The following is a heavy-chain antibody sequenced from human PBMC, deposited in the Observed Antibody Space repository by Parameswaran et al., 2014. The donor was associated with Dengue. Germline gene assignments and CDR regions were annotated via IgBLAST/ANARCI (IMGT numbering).Heavy chain of an antibody. CDR2: MNPNSGNT. CDR3: AREDIVATNQAS. Sequence: KWVRQAPGQGLEWMGWMNPNSGNTGYAQKFQGRVTMTRNTSISTAYMELSSLRSEDTAVYYCAREDIVATNQASWGQGTLVTVSS. J-gene: IGHJ4*02. V-gene: IGHV1-8*01. D-gene: IGHD5-12*01.